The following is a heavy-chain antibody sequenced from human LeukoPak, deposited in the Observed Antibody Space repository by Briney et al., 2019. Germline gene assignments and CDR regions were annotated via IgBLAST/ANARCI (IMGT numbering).Heavy chain of an antibody. CDR1: GFTFSSYA. CDR3: FLRPISTSFRAFDI. CDR2: ISGSGGST. J-gene: IGHJ3*02. V-gene: IGHV3-23*01. D-gene: IGHD2-2*01. Sequence: GGSLRLSCAASGFTFSSYAMSWVRQAPGKGLEWVSAISGSGGSTYYADSVKGRFTISRDNSKNTLYLQMNSLRAEDTAVYYCFLRPISTSFRAFDIRGQGTMVTVSS.